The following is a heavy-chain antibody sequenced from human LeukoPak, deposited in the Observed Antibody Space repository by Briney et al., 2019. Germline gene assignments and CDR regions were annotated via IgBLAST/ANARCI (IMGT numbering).Heavy chain of an antibody. CDR3: ARAFHYGDYVLSAFDI. D-gene: IGHD4-17*01. Sequence: GEPLTISGKGLGYSFTSYWIGWVRHMSGKGLEWRGIIYPGDSDTRYSPSFQGQVTISADKSISTAYLQWSSLEASDTAMYYCARAFHYGDYVLSAFDIWGQGTMVTVSS. CDR1: GYSFTSYW. V-gene: IGHV5-51*01. CDR2: IYPGDSDT. J-gene: IGHJ3*02.